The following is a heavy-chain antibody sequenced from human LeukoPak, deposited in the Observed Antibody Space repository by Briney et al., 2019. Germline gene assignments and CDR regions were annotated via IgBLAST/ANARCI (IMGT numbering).Heavy chain of an antibody. Sequence: PSETLSLTCSVSGGSISSLSYYWGWVRQPPGKGLEWIGSIYYGGRTYYNPSLKSRVTMPVDTSKNQFSLKLSSVTAADTAVYYCARAGVLRFLEWLLTSPYYYYGMDVWGQGTTVTVSS. CDR3: ARAGVLRFLEWLLTSPYYYYGMDV. D-gene: IGHD3-3*01. J-gene: IGHJ6*02. CDR2: IYYGGRT. V-gene: IGHV4-39*01. CDR1: GGSISSLSYY.